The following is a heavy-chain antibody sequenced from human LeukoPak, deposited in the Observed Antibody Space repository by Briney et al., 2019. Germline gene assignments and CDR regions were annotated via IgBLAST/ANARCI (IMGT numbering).Heavy chain of an antibody. V-gene: IGHV5-51*01. Sequence: GESLKISCKASGYKFSNYWIAWVRQMPGKGLEWMGTIYPDDSDARYSPSFQGQVTLSVDKSVTTAYLQWSSLKASDTAIYYYARRPTTNFDFWGQGTLVTVSS. J-gene: IGHJ4*02. D-gene: IGHD1-26*01. CDR2: IYPDDSDA. CDR3: ARRPTTNFDF. CDR1: GYKFSNYW.